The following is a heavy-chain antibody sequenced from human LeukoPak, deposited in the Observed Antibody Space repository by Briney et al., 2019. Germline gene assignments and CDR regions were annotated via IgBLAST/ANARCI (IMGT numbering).Heavy chain of an antibody. V-gene: IGHV4-61*01. J-gene: IGHJ3*02. CDR2: IYYSGST. Sequence: SETPSPTRTVSGGSLRSGSYYRSWIPPPPREGLEWVGDIYYSGSTNYNPSLKSRVTISVDTSKNQFSLKLSSVTAADTAVYYCARTPAWFGEPDYAFDIWGQGTMVTVSS. CDR1: GGSLRSGSYY. D-gene: IGHD3-10*01. CDR3: ARTPAWFGEPDYAFDI.